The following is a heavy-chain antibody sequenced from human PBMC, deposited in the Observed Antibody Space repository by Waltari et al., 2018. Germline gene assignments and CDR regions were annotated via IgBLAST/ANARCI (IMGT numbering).Heavy chain of an antibody. CDR3: ARLPTTYYDSLGWGFFDQ. Sequence: QLQESGPGLVKPSETLSLTCTVPGDFLTNAHWTWIRQAHGKGLEWIAYLRYPGGTKWNPSLQSRVTVSADTSKKQFSLRLTSVTAADTAVYYCARLPTTYYDSLGWGFFDQWGQGIMVTVSS. V-gene: IGHV4-59*08. D-gene: IGHD3-22*01. CDR1: GDFLTNAH. J-gene: IGHJ4*02. CDR2: LRYPGGT.